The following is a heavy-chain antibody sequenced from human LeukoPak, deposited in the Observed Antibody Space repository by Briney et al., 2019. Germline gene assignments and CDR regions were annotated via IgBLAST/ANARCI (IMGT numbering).Heavy chain of an antibody. CDR1: GFTFSSYS. V-gene: IGHV3-48*04. D-gene: IGHD3-10*01. CDR3: ARDSSSGGSDY. Sequence: GGSLRLSCAASGFTFSSYSMNWVRQAPGKGLEWVSYISSSGSTIYYADSVKGRFTISRDNAKNSLYLQMNSLRAEDTAVYYCARDSSSGGSDYWGQGTLVTVSS. J-gene: IGHJ4*02. CDR2: ISSSGSTI.